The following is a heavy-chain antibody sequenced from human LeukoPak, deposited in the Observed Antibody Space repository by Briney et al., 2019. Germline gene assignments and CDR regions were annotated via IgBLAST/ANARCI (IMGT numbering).Heavy chain of an antibody. CDR2: VNNNGYNT. CDR3: AIDPPSISRPIEPDY. D-gene: IGHD6-6*01. V-gene: IGHV3-23*01. CDR1: GFTFSTYN. J-gene: IGHJ4*02. Sequence: PGGSLRLSCAASGFTFSTYNMNWVRQAPGKGLEWVSTVNNNGYNTHYADSVKGRFTISRDNSKNTLYLQMSSLRAEDTAIYYCAIDPPSISRPIEPDYWGQGTLVTVSS.